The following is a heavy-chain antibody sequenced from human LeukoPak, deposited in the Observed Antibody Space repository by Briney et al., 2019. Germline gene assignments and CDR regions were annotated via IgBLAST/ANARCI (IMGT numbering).Heavy chain of an antibody. Sequence: ASVKVSCKASGGTFSSYAISWVRQAPGQGLEWMGGIIPIFGTANYAQKFQGRVTITADESTSTAYMELSSLRSEDTAVCYCAREATMVRGVITPWAFDYWGQGTLVTVSS. CDR1: GGTFSSYA. CDR2: IIPIFGTA. J-gene: IGHJ4*02. D-gene: IGHD3-10*01. CDR3: AREATMVRGVITPWAFDY. V-gene: IGHV1-69*13.